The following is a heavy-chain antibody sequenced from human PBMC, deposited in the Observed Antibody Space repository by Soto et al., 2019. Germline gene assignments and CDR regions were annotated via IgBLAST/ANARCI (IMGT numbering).Heavy chain of an antibody. CDR1: GFTFSSYW. V-gene: IGHV3-74*03. CDR3: ARVETCSSTSCDSGFDY. J-gene: IGHJ4*02. CDR2: INSDGSST. D-gene: IGHD2-2*01. Sequence: EVQLVDSGGGLVQPGGSLRLSCAASGFTFSSYWMHWVRQAPGKVLVWFSRINSDGSSTTYAESVKGRFTISRDNAKHTLYLQMNSRRAEDTAVYYCARVETCSSTSCDSGFDYWGQGTLVTVSS.